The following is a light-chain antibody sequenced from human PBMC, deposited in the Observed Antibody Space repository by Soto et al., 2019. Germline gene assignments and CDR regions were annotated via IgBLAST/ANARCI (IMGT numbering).Light chain of an antibody. J-gene: IGKJ4*01. V-gene: IGKV1-5*03. CDR2: KAS. CDR1: QSISSW. CDR3: QQYNSNPLT. Sequence: DIQMTQSPSTLSASVGDRVTITCRASQSISSWLAWYQQKPGKAPKLLIYKASSLESGVPSRFSGSGSGTEFTLTISSLQPDDVATYSFQQYNSNPLTFGGGTKVEIK.